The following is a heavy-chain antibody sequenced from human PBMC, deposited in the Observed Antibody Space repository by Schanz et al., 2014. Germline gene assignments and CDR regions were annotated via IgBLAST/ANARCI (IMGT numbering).Heavy chain of an antibody. CDR1: GFSFSTYA. Sequence: EVQLVESGGGLAQPGGSLRLSCAASGFSFSTYAMNWVRQAPGKGLEWVSSIRGSGGGTDYADSVKGRFTISRDNSKNTLYLQMNSLRAEDTAVYYCAKDLGPHSSSWYSYYYYGMDVWGQGTTVTVSS. V-gene: IGHV3-23*04. D-gene: IGHD6-13*01. CDR3: AKDLGPHSSSWYSYYYYGMDV. CDR2: IRGSGGGT. J-gene: IGHJ6*02.